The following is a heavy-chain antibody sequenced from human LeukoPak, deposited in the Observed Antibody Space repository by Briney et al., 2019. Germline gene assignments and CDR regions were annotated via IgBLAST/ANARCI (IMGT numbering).Heavy chain of an antibody. J-gene: IGHJ6*02. CDR3: ARDRLRWYPYHYYGMDV. CDR1: GGSFSGYY. CDR2: INHSGST. D-gene: IGHD4-23*01. Sequence: SETLSLTCAVYGGSFSGYYWSWIRQPPGKGLEWIGEINHSGSTNYNPSLKSRVTISVDTSKNQFSLKLSSVTAADTAVYYCARDRLRWYPYHYYGMDVWGQGTTVTVSS. V-gene: IGHV4-34*01.